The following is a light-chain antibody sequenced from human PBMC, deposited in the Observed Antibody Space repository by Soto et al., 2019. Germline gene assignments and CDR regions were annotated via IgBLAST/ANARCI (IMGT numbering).Light chain of an antibody. CDR2: DAS. CDR1: QDISIY. CDR3: QQYDNLST. V-gene: IGKV1-33*01. Sequence: DIQMTQSPSSLSASVGDKVTITCQASQDISIYLNWYQHKPGKDPQILIHDASNLATGVPSRFSGRGSGTDFTLTISGLQPEDFATYYCQQYDNLSTFGPGTKVDIK. J-gene: IGKJ3*01.